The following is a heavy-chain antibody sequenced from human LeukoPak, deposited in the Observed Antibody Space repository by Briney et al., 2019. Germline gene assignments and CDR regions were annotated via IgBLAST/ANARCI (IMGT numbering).Heavy chain of an antibody. V-gene: IGHV1-3*01. CDR2: MNAGNGNT. D-gene: IGHD6-25*01. J-gene: IGHJ4*02. CDR1: GYTFINYA. CDR3: ARGPRAAADDY. Sequence: ASVKISCKASGYTFINYAINWGRQAPGQRLEWVGWMNAGNGNTKYSQKFQGRVTITRDTSASTAYMELRSLTSEDTAVYFCARGPRAAADDYWGQGTLVTVS.